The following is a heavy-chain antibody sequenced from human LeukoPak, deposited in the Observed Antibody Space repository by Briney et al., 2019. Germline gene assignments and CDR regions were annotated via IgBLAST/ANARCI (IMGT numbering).Heavy chain of an antibody. CDR3: ARVRGYSGYEDH. CDR2: ISVYNGNT. J-gene: IGHJ4*02. Sequence: ASVTVSCKASGYTFTSYAISWVRQAPGQGLEWMGWISVYNGNTIYAQKLQGRVTMTTDTSTSTAYMDLRSLRSDDTAGYYCARVRGYSGYEDHWGQGTLVTVSS. D-gene: IGHD5-12*01. V-gene: IGHV1-18*04. CDR1: GYTFTSYA.